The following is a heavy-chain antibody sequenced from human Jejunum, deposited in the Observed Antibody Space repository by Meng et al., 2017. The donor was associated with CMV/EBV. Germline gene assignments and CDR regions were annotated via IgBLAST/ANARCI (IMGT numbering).Heavy chain of an antibody. CDR2: INEDGEKI. CDR3: AAYTNDALDI. J-gene: IGHJ3*02. Sequence: CGASGYTLSTYWMSWVRQAPGKGLEWVANINEDGEKIYYVDSVKGRFTISRDNAKNSLCLQMYSLRAKDTAVYYCAAYTNDALDIWGQGTMVTVSS. CDR1: GYTLSTYW. D-gene: IGHD2-21*01. V-gene: IGHV3-7*01.